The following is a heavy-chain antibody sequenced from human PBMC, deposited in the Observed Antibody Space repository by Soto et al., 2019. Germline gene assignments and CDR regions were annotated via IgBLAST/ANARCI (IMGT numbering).Heavy chain of an antibody. CDR1: GGTFSSYT. J-gene: IGHJ3*02. Sequence: QVQLVQSGAEVKKPGSSVKVSCKASGGTFSSYTFSWVRQASGQGLEWMGGIVHLFGTTNDAKIFQDRVTISEDESTSTVYMELSSLRSEYSPMYYCARDGDVTSTRPRCAFDIWGQGTVITVSS. CDR2: IVHLFGTT. V-gene: IGHV1-69*01. CDR3: ARDGDVTSTRPRCAFDI. D-gene: IGHD6-6*01.